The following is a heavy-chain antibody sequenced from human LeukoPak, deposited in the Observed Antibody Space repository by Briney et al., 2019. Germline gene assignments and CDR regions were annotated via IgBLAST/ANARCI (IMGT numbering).Heavy chain of an antibody. CDR1: GASNSSGGYY. CDR2: IYYSRST. J-gene: IGHJ4*02. CDR3: ARDGYNSGYFDY. D-gene: IGHD5-24*01. Sequence: SQTLSLTCTVSGASNSSGGYYWNWIRQPPGKGLEWIGYIYYSRSTSYSPSLKSRLTISVDTSKNQFSLKLSSVTAADTAVYYCARDGYNSGYFDYWGQGTLVTVSS. V-gene: IGHV4-30-4*01.